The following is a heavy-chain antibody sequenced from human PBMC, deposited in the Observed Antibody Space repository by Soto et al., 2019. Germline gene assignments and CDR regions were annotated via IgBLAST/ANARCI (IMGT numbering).Heavy chain of an antibody. CDR3: AREDGKYYDFWSGYPRISWFDP. CDR1: GGSISSYY. Sequence: SETLSLTCTVSGGSISSYYWSWIRQPPGKGLEWIGYIYYSGSTNYNPSLKSRVTISVDTSKNQFSLKLSSVTAADTAVYYCAREDGKYYDFWSGYPRISWFDPWGQGTLVTVSS. V-gene: IGHV4-59*01. J-gene: IGHJ5*02. CDR2: IYYSGST. D-gene: IGHD3-3*01.